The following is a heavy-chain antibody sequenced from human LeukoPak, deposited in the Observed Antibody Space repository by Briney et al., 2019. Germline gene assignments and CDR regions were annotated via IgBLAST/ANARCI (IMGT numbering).Heavy chain of an antibody. V-gene: IGHV4-38-2*01. CDR1: GYSISSSYY. CDR3: ARSAPGTVDY. Sequence: PSETLSLTCAVSGYSISSSYYWGWIRQPPGKGLEWIGSIYYSGSTYYNPSLKSRVTISVDTSKNQFSLKLSSVTAADTAVYYCARSAPGTVDYWGQGTLVTVSS. J-gene: IGHJ4*02. D-gene: IGHD1-1*01. CDR2: IYYSGST.